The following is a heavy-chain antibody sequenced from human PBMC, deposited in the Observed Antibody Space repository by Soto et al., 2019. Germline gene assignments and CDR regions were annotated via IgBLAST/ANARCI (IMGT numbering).Heavy chain of an antibody. J-gene: IGHJ4*02. D-gene: IGHD3-9*01. CDR1: GGTFSSYA. CDR3: ASGGVDYYDILNGYYSAFDY. CDR2: IIPIFGTA. Sequence: SVKVSCKASGGTFSSYAISWVRQAPGQGLEWMGGIIPIFGTANYAQKFQGRVTITADESTSTAYMELSSLRSEDTAVYYCASGGVDYYDILNGYYSAFDYCGQGTLVTVSS. V-gene: IGHV1-69*13.